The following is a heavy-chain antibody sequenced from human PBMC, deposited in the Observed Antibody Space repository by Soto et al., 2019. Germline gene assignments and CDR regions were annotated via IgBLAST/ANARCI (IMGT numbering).Heavy chain of an antibody. CDR2: INPNSGAT. CDR1: GYTFTDYY. D-gene: IGHD6-19*01. V-gene: IGHV1-2*04. J-gene: IGHJ6*02. CDR3: ARSELAVSYNGMDV. Sequence: ASVKVSCKASGYTFTDYYIHWVRQAPGQGLEWMAWINPNSGATNSAQRFQGWVTMTRDTSISTAYMELTRLKSDDTAVYYCARSELAVSYNGMDVWGQGTTVTVSS.